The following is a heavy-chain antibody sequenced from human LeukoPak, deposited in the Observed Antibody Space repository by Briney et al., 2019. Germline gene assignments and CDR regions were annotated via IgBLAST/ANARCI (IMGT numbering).Heavy chain of an antibody. CDR3: ARDFRRVWFGESD. CDR2: INPNSGGT. V-gene: IGHV1-2*02. D-gene: IGHD3-10*01. Sequence: GASVKVSCKASGYTFTGYYMHWVRQAPGQGLEWMGWINPNSGGTNYAQKFQGRVTMTRDTSISTAYMELSRLRSDDTAVYYCARDFRRVWFGESDWDQGTLVTVSS. J-gene: IGHJ4*02. CDR1: GYTFTGYY.